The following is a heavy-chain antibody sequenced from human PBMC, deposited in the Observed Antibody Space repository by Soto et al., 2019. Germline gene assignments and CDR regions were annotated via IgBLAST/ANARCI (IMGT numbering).Heavy chain of an antibody. CDR3: ARGRKRYSSGWYAKLDY. V-gene: IGHV4-34*01. CDR2: INHSGST. Sequence: PSETLSLTCAVYGGSFSGYYWSWIRQPPGKGLEWIGEINHSGSTNYNPSLKSRVTISVDTSKNQFSLKLSSVTAADTAVHYCARGRKRYSSGWYAKLDYWGQGTLVTVSS. J-gene: IGHJ4*02. D-gene: IGHD6-19*01. CDR1: GGSFSGYY.